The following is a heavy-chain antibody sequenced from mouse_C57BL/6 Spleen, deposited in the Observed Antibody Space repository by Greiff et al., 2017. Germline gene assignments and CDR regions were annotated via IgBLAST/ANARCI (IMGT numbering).Heavy chain of an antibody. CDR2: IYPGDGDT. Sequence: VQLQQSGPELVKPGASVKISCKASGYAFSSSWMNWVKQRPGKGLEWIGRIYPGDGDTNYNGKFKGKATLTADKSSSTAYMQLSSLTSEDSAVYFCARGVLYRGFAYWGQGTLVTVSA. CDR1: GYAFSSSW. J-gene: IGHJ3*01. CDR3: ARGVLYRGFAY. V-gene: IGHV1-82*01. D-gene: IGHD2-14*01.